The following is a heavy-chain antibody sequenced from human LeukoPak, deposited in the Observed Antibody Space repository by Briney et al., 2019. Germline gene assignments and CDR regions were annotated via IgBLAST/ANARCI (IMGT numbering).Heavy chain of an antibody. D-gene: IGHD4-17*01. CDR1: GVSFDDYY. CDR3: TRKTTGHDY. Sequence: ASETLSLTCAVSGVSFDDYYWAWVRQTPGKGLEWIGEINHSGYTNDSPSLKSRVTLSIDTSRKQFSLNLRSVTVADAGFYYCTRKTTGHDYWGQGTLVTVSS. CDR2: INHSGYT. V-gene: IGHV4-34*01. J-gene: IGHJ4*02.